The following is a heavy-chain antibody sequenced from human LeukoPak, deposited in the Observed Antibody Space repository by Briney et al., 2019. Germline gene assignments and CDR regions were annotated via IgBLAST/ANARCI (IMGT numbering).Heavy chain of an antibody. V-gene: IGHV1-69*13. D-gene: IGHD4-17*01. CDR3: ARDYGDYAWFDP. Sequence: SVKVSCKASGGTFSSYAISWVRQAPGQGLEWMGGIIPIFGTANYAQKFQGRVTITADESTSTAYMELSSLRSEDTAVYYCARDYGDYAWFDPWGQGTLVTVSS. CDR2: IIPIFGTA. J-gene: IGHJ5*02. CDR1: GGTFSSYA.